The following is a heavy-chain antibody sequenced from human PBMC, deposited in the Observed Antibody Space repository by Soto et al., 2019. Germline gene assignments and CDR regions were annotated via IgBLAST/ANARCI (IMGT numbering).Heavy chain of an antibody. CDR1: GGSFSGYY. CDR2: INHSEST. CDR3: ARAQYGDYRNFDY. J-gene: IGHJ4*02. D-gene: IGHD4-17*01. V-gene: IGHV4-34*01. Sequence: SETLSLTCAVYGGSFSGYYWSWIRQPPGKGLEWIGEINHSESTNYNPSLKSRVTISVDTSKNQFSLKLSSVTAADTAVYYCARAQYGDYRNFDYWGQGTLVTVSS.